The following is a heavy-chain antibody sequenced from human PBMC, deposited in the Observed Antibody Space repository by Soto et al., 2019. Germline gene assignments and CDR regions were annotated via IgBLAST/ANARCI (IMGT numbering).Heavy chain of an antibody. J-gene: IGHJ4*02. CDR1: GYTGYTFTSYV. CDR3: AREDSSDYKFDY. CDR2: ISAYSGNT. D-gene: IGHD3-22*01. Sequence: XAVKDSFKASGYTGYTFTSYVINWVRQAPGQGLEWMGRISAYSGNTNYAQKLQGRVTMTTDTSTNSAYMELRSLRSDDTAVYYCAREDSSDYKFDYWGQGTLVTVSS. V-gene: IGHV1-18*04.